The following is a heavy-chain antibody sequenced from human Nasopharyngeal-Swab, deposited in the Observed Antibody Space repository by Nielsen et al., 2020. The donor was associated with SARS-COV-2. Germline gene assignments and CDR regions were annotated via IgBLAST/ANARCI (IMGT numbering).Heavy chain of an antibody. Sequence: ASVKVSCKASGYTFTGYYMHWVRQAPGKGLEWMGRINPNSGGTNYAQKFQVRVTMNRDTSISTAYMELSRLRSDDTAVYYCARDDSSGWYGYYYYMDVWGKGTTVTVSS. CDR3: ARDDSSGWYGYYYYMDV. CDR2: INPNSGGT. CDR1: GYTFTGYY. D-gene: IGHD6-19*01. V-gene: IGHV1-2*06. J-gene: IGHJ6*03.